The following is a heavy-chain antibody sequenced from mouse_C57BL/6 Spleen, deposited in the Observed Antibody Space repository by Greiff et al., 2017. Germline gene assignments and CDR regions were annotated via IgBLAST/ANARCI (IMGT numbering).Heavy chain of an antibody. Sequence: EVKLQESGPGLVKPSQSLSLTCSVTGYSITSGYYWNWIRQFPGNKLEWMGYISYDGSNNYNPSLKNRISITRDTSKNQVFLKLNSVTTEDTATYYCARDYYYGSSYWYFDVWGTGTTVTVSS. CDR2: ISYDGSN. CDR3: ARDYYYGSSYWYFDV. J-gene: IGHJ1*03. D-gene: IGHD1-1*01. V-gene: IGHV3-6*01. CDR1: GYSITSGYY.